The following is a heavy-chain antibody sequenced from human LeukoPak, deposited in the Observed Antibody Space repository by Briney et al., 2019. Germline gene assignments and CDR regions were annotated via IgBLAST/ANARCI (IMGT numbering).Heavy chain of an antibody. J-gene: IGHJ4*02. CDR1: GGTFSSYA. V-gene: IGHV1-69*13. Sequence: SVKVSCKASGGTFSSYAISWVRQAPGQGLEWMGGIIPIFGTANYAQKFQGRVTITADEPTSTAYMELSSLRSEDTAVYYCASHDYGDYVPDYWGQGTLVTVSS. CDR3: ASHDYGDYVPDY. CDR2: IIPIFGTA. D-gene: IGHD4-17*01.